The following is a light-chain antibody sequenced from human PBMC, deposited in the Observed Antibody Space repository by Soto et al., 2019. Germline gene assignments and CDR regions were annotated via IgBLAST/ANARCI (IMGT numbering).Light chain of an antibody. V-gene: IGLV2-23*01. CDR2: EGS. Sequence: QSALTQPASVSGSPGQSITISCTGISSDGGSYNLVSWYQQHPDKAPKLMIYEGSKRPSGVSNRFSGSKSGNTASLTISGLQTEDEADYYCCSYAGSSAPVVFGGGTKLTVL. J-gene: IGLJ2*01. CDR3: CSYAGSSAPVV. CDR1: SSDGGSYNL.